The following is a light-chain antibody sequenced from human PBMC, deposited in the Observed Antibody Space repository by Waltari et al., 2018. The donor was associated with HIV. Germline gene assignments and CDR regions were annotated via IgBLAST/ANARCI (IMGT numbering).Light chain of an antibody. J-gene: IGKJ4*02. CDR2: ATS. Sequence: AIRMTQSPSSFSASTGDRVTITCRASQNISSFLAWYQQKPGKAPKVLIYATSTLQSGVPSRFVGSGSGTDFSLTINCLQSEDFALYYCQQYNKWPRTFGRGTKVEI. V-gene: IGKV1-8*01. CDR3: QQYNKWPRT. CDR1: QNISSF.